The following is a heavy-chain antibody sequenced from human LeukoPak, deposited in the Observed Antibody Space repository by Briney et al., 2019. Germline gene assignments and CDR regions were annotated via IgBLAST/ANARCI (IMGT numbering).Heavy chain of an antibody. CDR1: GFTFSSYA. Sequence: GGSLRLSCVASGFTFSSYAMSWVRQAPGKGLEWVSAVSGSASRTYYADSVEGRFTISRDNSKNTLYLQMNSLRGEDTAVYYCAKVYVSYCYGMDVWGHGTTVTVSS. J-gene: IGHJ6*02. V-gene: IGHV3-23*01. CDR2: VSGSASRT. D-gene: IGHD3-10*02. CDR3: AKVYVSYCYGMDV.